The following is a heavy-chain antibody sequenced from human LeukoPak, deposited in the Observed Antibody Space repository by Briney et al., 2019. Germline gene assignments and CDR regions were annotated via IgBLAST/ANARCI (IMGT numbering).Heavy chain of an antibody. D-gene: IGHD6-13*01. Sequence: ASVKVSFTASGGTFSSYAISWVRQAPGQGLEWMGGIIPIFGTANYAQKFQGRVTITADESTSTAYMELSSLRSEDTAVYYCARVRLAAAGTPFDYWGQGTLVTVSS. CDR1: GGTFSSYA. V-gene: IGHV1-69*13. J-gene: IGHJ4*02. CDR3: ARVRLAAAGTPFDY. CDR2: IIPIFGTA.